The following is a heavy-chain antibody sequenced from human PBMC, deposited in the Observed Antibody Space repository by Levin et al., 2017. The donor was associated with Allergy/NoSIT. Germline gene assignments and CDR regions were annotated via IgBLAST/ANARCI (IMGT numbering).Heavy chain of an antibody. V-gene: IGHV3-72*01. CDR3: TRASFYYDSNDVRYWYLDL. J-gene: IGHJ2*01. D-gene: IGHD3-22*01. Sequence: GESLKISCATSGFIFSDHYMDWVRQAPGKGLEWVGRIRNIGNSFTTEYAASVKGRFTISRDDSKNSLFLQMNSLKTEDTAVYYCTRASFYYDSNDVRYWYLDLWGRGTLVTLSS. CDR2: IRNIGNSFTT. CDR1: GFIFSDHY.